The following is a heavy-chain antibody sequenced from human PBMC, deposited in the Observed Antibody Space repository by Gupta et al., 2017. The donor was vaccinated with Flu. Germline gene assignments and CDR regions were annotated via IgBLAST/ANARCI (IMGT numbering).Heavy chain of an antibody. CDR3: AKGRNKAVPDNWFDT. CDR2: INHSGST. V-gene: IGHV4-34*01. D-gene: IGHD3-10*01. CDR1: GGSFSGYY. J-gene: IGHJ5*02. Sequence: QVHLQQWGAGLLKPSATLSHTCAVYGGSFSGYYWSWIRQPPGKGLEWIGEINHSGSTNYNPYLKIRVIRSVDPSKNPFSLKLNSVTAADTSVYDGAKGRNKAVPDNWFDTWGQGTRGTVSS.